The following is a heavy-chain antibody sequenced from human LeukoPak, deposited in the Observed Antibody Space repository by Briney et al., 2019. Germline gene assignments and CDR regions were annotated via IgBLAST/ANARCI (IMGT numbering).Heavy chain of an antibody. CDR1: GGSISSYY. CDR2: IYYSGST. V-gene: IGHV4-59*01. D-gene: IGHD2-2*01. CDR3: ARVEYQLLLSAFDI. Sequence: KAAETLSLTCTVSGGSISSYYWSWIRQPPGRGLEWIGYIYYSGSTNYNPSLKSRVTISVDTSKNQFSLKLSSVTAADTAVYYCARVEYQLLLSAFDIWGQGTMVTASS. J-gene: IGHJ3*02.